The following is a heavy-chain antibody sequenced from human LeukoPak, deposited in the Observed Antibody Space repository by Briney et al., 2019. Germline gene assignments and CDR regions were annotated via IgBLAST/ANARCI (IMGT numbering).Heavy chain of an antibody. CDR1: GDSISSSNNY. Sequence: SETLSLTCTVSGDSISSSNNYWAWVRQPPGKGLEWIGTIHYTGSTYYNPSLKSRVTISVETSKIQLSLKLSSVTAADTAVYYRARDSCSSTSCRKKFDKWGQGTLVTVSS. D-gene: IGHD2-2*01. V-gene: IGHV4-39*07. CDR3: ARDSCSSTSCRKKFDK. J-gene: IGHJ4*02. CDR2: IHYTGST.